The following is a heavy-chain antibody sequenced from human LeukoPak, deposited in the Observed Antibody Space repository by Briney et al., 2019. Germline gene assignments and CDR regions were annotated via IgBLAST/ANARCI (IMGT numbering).Heavy chain of an antibody. J-gene: IGHJ4*02. CDR2: ISYSSSTI. CDR1: GFTFSSYS. V-gene: IGHV3-48*01. D-gene: IGHD4-17*01. CDR3: ARDRLHYGEYEKTFDY. Sequence: GGSLRLSCAASGFTFSSYSMNWARQAPRKGLEWVSYISYSSSTIYYADSVKGRFTISRDNGKNSLYLQMNSLRAEDTAVYYCARDRLHYGEYEKTFDYWGQGTLVTVSS.